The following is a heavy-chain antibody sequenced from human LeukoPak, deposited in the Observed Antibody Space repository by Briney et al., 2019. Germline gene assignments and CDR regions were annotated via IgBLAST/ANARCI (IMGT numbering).Heavy chain of an antibody. D-gene: IGHD2-8*01. V-gene: IGHV4-39*07. CDR1: GGSISSANYY. CDR3: ARGRVYAY. Sequence: SETLSLTCTVSGGSISSANYYWGWIRQPPGKGLEWIGSVYNSGSTYYNPSLKSRVIVSLAMSQNQFSLRLTSVTAADTAVYYCARGRVYAYWGQGTLVTVSS. J-gene: IGHJ4*02. CDR2: VYNSGST.